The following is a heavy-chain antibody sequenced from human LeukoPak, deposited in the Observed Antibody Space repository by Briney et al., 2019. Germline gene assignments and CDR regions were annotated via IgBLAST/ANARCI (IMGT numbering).Heavy chain of an antibody. CDR1: GFTFSIYG. V-gene: IGHV3-23*01. D-gene: IGHD2-21*01. CDR3: AKDSPILTS. Sequence: GGSLRLSCAASGFTFSIYGMSWVRQAPGKGLEWVSAMSGSGGSTYYADSVEGRFTISRDNSKNTLYLQMNSLRAEDTAVYYCAKDSPILTSWGQGTLVTVSS. CDR2: MSGSGGST. J-gene: IGHJ5*02.